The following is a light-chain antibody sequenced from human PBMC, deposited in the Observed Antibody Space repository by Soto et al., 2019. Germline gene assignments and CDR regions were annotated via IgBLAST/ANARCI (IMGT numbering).Light chain of an antibody. V-gene: IGLV1-51*01. CDR3: GAWDSSLMGVV. CDR1: SSNVGNNY. Sequence: QSVLTQPPLVSAAPGQKVTISCSGSSSNVGNNYVSWYQQLPGTAPKLLIYDNNKRPSGIPDRFSGSKSATSATLDITALQTGDEADYYCGAWDSSLMGVVFGGGTKVTVL. J-gene: IGLJ2*01. CDR2: DNN.